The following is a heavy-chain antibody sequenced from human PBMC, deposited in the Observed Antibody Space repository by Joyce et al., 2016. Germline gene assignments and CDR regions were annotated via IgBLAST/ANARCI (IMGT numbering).Heavy chain of an antibody. CDR2: IYHTGST. D-gene: IGHD3-10*01. V-gene: IGHV4-31*03. CDR1: GGSISSGGYY. J-gene: IGHJ4*02. CDR3: ARDGGMVRGVLML. Sequence: QEQLQESGPGLVKPSQTLSLTCSVSGGSISSGGYYWTWLRQFPGKGLESLGYIYHTGSTLYNPSLKSRLSMSVDTSMNQFALRLTSVTAADTAVYYCARDGGMVRGVLMLWGQGTLVTVSS.